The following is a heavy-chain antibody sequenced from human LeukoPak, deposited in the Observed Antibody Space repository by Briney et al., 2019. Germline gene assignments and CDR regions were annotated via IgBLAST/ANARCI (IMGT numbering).Heavy chain of an antibody. D-gene: IGHD5-18*01. CDR1: GYTFTSYY. CDR3: ARDYGDTAMVTGSDYYYYMDV. Sequence: GASVKVSCKASGYTFTSYYMHWVRQAPGQGLEWMGIINPSGGSTSYAQKFQGRVTMTRDMSTSTDYMELRSLRSDDTAVYYCARDYGDTAMVTGSDYYYYMDVWGKGTTVTVSS. CDR2: INPSGGST. V-gene: IGHV1-46*01. J-gene: IGHJ6*03.